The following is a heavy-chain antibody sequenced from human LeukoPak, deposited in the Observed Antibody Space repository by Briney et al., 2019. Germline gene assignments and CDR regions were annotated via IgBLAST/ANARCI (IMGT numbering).Heavy chain of an antibody. CDR3: ARGNGWHDY. D-gene: IGHD6-19*01. V-gene: IGHV4-59*01. J-gene: IGHJ4*02. CDR1: RGSIMGYF. CDR2: IRFSGTT. Sequence: SETLSLTCTVSRGSIMGYFWTWVRQPPGKGLECIGNIRFSGTTSYNPSLESRVTISVDSSKSQIFLNLSSVTTADTAVYYCARGNGWHDYWGQGTLVTVSP.